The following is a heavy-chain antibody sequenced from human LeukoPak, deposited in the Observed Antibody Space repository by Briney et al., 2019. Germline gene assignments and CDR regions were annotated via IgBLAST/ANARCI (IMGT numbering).Heavy chain of an antibody. CDR1: GYTFTSYY. CDR2: INPSGGST. V-gene: IGHV1-46*01. J-gene: IGHJ4*02. Sequence: ASVKVSCKASGYTFTSYYMHWVRQAPGQGLEWMGIINPSGGSTSYAQKFQGRVTMTRDTSTSTVCMELSSLRSEDTAVYYCARSAPGSGDPYYFDYWGQGTLVTVSS. D-gene: IGHD3-10*01. CDR3: ARSAPGSGDPYYFDY.